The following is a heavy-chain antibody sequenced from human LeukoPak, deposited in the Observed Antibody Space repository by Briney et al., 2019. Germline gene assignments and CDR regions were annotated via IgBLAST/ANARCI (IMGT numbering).Heavy chain of an antibody. Sequence: SETLSLTCAVYGGSFGDYYWSWIRQPPGKGLEWIGEINHSGSTNYNPSLKSRVTISLDTSKSLFSLNLSSVTAADTAVYYCARTYDFWSGYYGYWGQGTQVTVPS. CDR2: INHSGST. CDR3: ARTYDFWSGYYGY. V-gene: IGHV4-34*01. D-gene: IGHD3-3*01. CDR1: GGSFGDYY. J-gene: IGHJ4*02.